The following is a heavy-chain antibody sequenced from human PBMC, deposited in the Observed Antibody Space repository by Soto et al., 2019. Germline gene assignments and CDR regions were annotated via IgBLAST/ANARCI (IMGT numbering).Heavy chain of an antibody. D-gene: IGHD2-15*01. Sequence: ASVKVSCKASGYTFTGYYIHWVRQAPGQGLEWMGWINPNSGGTSYAQKFQGWVTMTRDTSISTAYMELSRPISDDTAVYYCARDNCSGGSCYSDARMDVWGQGTPVTVYS. CDR3: ARDNCSGGSCYSDARMDV. V-gene: IGHV1-2*04. CDR1: GYTFTGYY. J-gene: IGHJ6*02. CDR2: INPNSGGT.